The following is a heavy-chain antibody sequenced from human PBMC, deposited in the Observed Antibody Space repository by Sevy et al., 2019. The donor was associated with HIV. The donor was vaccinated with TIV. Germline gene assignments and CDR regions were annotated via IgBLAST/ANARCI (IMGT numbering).Heavy chain of an antibody. CDR3: AKSTDRLGVTNGSPLDY. J-gene: IGHJ4*02. Sequence: GGSLRLSCAASGFTFSSYAMSWVRQAPGKGLEWVSAISGSGGSTYYADSVKGRFTISRDNSKNTLYLQMNSLRAEDTAVYYCAKSTDRLGVTNGSPLDYWGQGTLVTVSS. V-gene: IGHV3-23*01. D-gene: IGHD2-8*01. CDR1: GFTFSSYA. CDR2: ISGSGGST.